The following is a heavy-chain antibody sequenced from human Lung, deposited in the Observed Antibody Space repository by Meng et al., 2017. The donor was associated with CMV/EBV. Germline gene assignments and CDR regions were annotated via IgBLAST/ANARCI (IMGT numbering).Heavy chain of an antibody. CDR2: IKSKTDGGTT. CDR1: FSNAW. V-gene: IGHV3-15*01. Sequence: FSNAWVRWVRQATGKGLDWVGRIKSKTDGGTTDYAAPVKGRFTISSDDSKNTLYLQMNSLKTEDTAVYYCTTQTVTYCSSTSCSDYWGQGTLVTVSS. J-gene: IGHJ4*02. D-gene: IGHD2-2*01. CDR3: TTQTVTYCSSTSCSDY.